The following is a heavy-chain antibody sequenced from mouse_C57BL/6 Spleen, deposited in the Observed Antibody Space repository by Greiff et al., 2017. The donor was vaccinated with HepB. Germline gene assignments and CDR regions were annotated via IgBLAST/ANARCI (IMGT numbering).Heavy chain of an antibody. CDR3: ARRDSTYYSNYVGAMDY. J-gene: IGHJ4*01. D-gene: IGHD2-5*01. Sequence: VQLQESGAELVKPGASVKISCKASGYAFSSYWMNWVKQRPGKGLEWIGQIYPGDGDTNYNGKFKGKATLTAGKSSSTAYMQLSSLTSEDSAVYFCARRDSTYYSNYVGAMDYWGQGTSVTVSS. CDR2: IYPGDGDT. CDR1: GYAFSSYW. V-gene: IGHV1-80*01.